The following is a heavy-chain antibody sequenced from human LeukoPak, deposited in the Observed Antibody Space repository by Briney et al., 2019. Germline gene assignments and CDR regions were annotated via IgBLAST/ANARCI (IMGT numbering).Heavy chain of an antibody. CDR2: IYSGGST. CDR1: GFTVSSNY. V-gene: IGHV3-66*01. CDR3: ARDRGDYPLGY. J-gene: IGHJ4*02. Sequence: GGSLRLSCAASGFTVSSNYMSWVRQAPGKGLEWVSVIYSGGSTYYADSVKGRFTISRDNSKNTLYLQMNSLRAEDTAVYYCARDRGDYPLGYWGQGTLVTVSS. D-gene: IGHD4-17*01.